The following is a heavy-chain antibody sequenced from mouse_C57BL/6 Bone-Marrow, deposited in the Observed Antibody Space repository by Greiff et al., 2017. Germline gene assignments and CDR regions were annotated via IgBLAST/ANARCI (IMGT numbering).Heavy chain of an antibody. CDR1: GFTFSSYA. J-gene: IGHJ2*01. CDR2: ISDGGSYT. Sequence: EVQGVESGGGLVKPGGSLKLSCAASGFTFSSYAMSWVRQTPEKRLEWVATISDGGSYTYYPDNVKGRFTISRDNAKNTLYLQMSHLKSEDTAMYYCARDDVVSHFDYWGQGTTLTVSS. V-gene: IGHV5-4*01. D-gene: IGHD1-1*01. CDR3: ARDDVVSHFDY.